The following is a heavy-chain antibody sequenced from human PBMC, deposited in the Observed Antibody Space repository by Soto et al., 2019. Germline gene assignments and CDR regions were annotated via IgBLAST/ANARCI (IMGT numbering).Heavy chain of an antibody. V-gene: IGHV3-33*01. J-gene: IGHJ6*02. D-gene: IGHD6-13*01. CDR1: GFTFSSYG. CDR3: ASFIAAAGTSPYYYGMDV. CDR2: IWYDESNK. Sequence: GGSLRLSCAASGFTFSSYGMHWVRQAPGKGLEWVAVIWYDESNKYCADSVKGRFTISRDNSKNTLYLQMNSLRAEDTAVYYCASFIAAAGTSPYYYGMDVWGQGTTVTVSS.